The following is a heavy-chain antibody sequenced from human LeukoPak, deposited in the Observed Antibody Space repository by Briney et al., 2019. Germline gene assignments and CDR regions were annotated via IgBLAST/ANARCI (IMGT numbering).Heavy chain of an antibody. Sequence: ASVKVSCKASGYTFTSYGISWVRQAPGQGLEWMGWISAYNGNTNYPQKLQGRVTMTTDTSTSTAYMELRSLRSDDTAVYYCARDSLLRGYDFWSGYYTLMFDYWGQGTLVTVSS. CDR1: GYTFTSYG. J-gene: IGHJ4*02. D-gene: IGHD3-3*01. CDR2: ISAYNGNT. CDR3: ARDSLLRGYDFWSGYYTLMFDY. V-gene: IGHV1-18*01.